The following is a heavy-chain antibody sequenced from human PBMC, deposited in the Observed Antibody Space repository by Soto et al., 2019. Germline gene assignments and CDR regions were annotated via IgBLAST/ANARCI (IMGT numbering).Heavy chain of an antibody. Sequence: QLQESGPGLVKPSETLSLTCTVSGAAMSSYYWSWLRQSPGKGLEWIGYIYNSGTTDYNPSLKSRVTISVERSKFQFSLKLTSVTAADTAVYYCATDSTGYYPDAFDVWGQGARVIVSS. CDR3: ATDSTGYYPDAFDV. J-gene: IGHJ3*01. V-gene: IGHV4-59*03. D-gene: IGHD3-22*01. CDR1: GAAMSSYY. CDR2: IYNSGTT.